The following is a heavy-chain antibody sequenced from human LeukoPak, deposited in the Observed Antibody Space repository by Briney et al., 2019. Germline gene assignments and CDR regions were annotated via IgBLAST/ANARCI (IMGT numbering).Heavy chain of an antibody. D-gene: IGHD1-7*01. Sequence: SETLSLTCTVSGGSISSYYWSWIRQPPGKGLEWIGYIFYSGRINYNPSRKSRVTISADTSKNQFSLKLSSVTAADTAVYYCARTKVGWNSTWFDPWGQGTLVTVSS. J-gene: IGHJ5*02. CDR1: GGSISSYY. V-gene: IGHV4-59*01. CDR2: IFYSGRI. CDR3: ARTKVGWNSTWFDP.